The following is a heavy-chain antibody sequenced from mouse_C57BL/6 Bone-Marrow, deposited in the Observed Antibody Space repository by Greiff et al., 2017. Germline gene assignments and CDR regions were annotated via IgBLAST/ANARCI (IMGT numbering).Heavy chain of an antibody. Sequence: DVKLVESGGGLVQPKGSLKLSCAASGFSFNTYAMNWVRQAPGKGLEWVARIRSNSNNYATYYADSVKDRFTISRDASESMLYLQMHNLKTEETAMYYCVGAITTVVAAYYAMDDWGQGTSGTVSS. CDR1: GFSFNTYA. V-gene: IGHV10-1*01. CDR3: VGAITTVVAAYYAMDD. J-gene: IGHJ4*01. CDR2: IRSNSNNYAT. D-gene: IGHD1-1*01.